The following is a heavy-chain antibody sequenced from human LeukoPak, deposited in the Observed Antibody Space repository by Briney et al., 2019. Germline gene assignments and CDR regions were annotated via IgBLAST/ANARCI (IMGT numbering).Heavy chain of an antibody. J-gene: IGHJ4*02. Sequence: GGSLRLSCAASGFIFRNYAMNWVRQAPGKGLEWVSGISGSGGSTNYADSVKGRFTMSRDSSKNTVSLQMNSLRAEDTAIYYCAKEGAIMGATRGFDNWGQGTLVTVSS. V-gene: IGHV3-23*01. CDR1: GFIFRNYA. CDR3: AKEGAIMGATRGFDN. CDR2: ISGSGGST. D-gene: IGHD1-26*01.